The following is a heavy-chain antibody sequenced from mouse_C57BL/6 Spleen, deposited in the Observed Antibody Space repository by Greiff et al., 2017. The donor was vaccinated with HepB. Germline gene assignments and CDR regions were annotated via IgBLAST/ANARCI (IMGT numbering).Heavy chain of an antibody. CDR1: GFSLTSYA. CDR2: IWTGGGT. V-gene: IGHV2-9-1*01. J-gene: IGHJ1*03. D-gene: IGHD2-3*01. Sequence: VKLMESGPGLVAPSQSLSITCTVSGFSLTSYAISWVRQPPGKGLEWLGVIWTGGGTNYNSALKSRLSISKDNSKSQVFLKMNSLQTDDTARYYCARGGNSYDNWYFDVWGTGTTVTVSS. CDR3: ARGGNSYDNWYFDV.